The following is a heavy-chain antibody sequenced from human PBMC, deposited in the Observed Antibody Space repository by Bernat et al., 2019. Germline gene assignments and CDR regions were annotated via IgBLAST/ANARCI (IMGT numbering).Heavy chain of an antibody. V-gene: IGHV3-66*01. J-gene: IGHJ3*02. D-gene: IGHD2-8*01. CDR3: ARTKADDAFDI. Sequence: EVQLVESGGGLVQPGGSLRLSCAASGFTVSSNYMSWVRQAPGKGLEWVSVIYSGGSTYYADSVKGRFTISRDNSKNTLYLQMNSLRAEDTAVYYCARTKADDAFDIWGQGTMVTVSS. CDR1: GFTVSSNY. CDR2: IYSGGST.